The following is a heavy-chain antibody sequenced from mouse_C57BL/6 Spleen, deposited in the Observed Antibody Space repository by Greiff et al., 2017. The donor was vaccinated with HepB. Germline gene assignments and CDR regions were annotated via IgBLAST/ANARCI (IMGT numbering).Heavy chain of an antibody. V-gene: IGHV14-4*01. D-gene: IGHD1-1*01. J-gene: IGHJ4*01. CDR2: IDPENGDT. CDR3: TTPYGSSYDAMDY. Sequence: SGAELVRPGASVKLSCTASGFNIKDDYMHWVKQRPEQGLEWIGWIDPENGDTEYASKFQGKATITADTSSNTAYLQLSSLTSEDTAVYYCTTPYGSSYDAMDYWGQGTSVTVSS. CDR1: GFNIKDDY.